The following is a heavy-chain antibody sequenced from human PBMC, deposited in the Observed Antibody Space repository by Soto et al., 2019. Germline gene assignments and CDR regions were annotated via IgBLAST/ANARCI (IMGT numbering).Heavy chain of an antibody. V-gene: IGHV4-59*01. CDR1: GGSISSYY. CDR3: ARGPPYYDILTGFHKMDAFDI. CDR2: MYYSGST. J-gene: IGHJ3*02. Sequence: ETLSLTCTVSGGSISSYYWSWIRQPPGKGLEWIGYMYYSGSTNYNPSLKSRVTMSVDTSKNQFSLKLSSVTAADTAVYYCARGPPYYDILTGFHKMDAFDIWGQGTMVTVSS. D-gene: IGHD3-9*01.